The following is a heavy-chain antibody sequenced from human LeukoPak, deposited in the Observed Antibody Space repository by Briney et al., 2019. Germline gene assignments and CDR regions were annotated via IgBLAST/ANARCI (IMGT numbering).Heavy chain of an antibody. Sequence: GGSLRLSCAASGFTFSSYWMNWARQAPGKGLEWVASINHNGNVNYYVDSVKGRFTISRENAKNSLYLQMSNLRAADTAVYFCARGGGLDVWGQGATVTVSS. J-gene: IGHJ6*02. CDR2: INHNGNVN. CDR3: ARGGGLDV. D-gene: IGHD3-16*01. CDR1: GFTFSSYW. V-gene: IGHV3-7*03.